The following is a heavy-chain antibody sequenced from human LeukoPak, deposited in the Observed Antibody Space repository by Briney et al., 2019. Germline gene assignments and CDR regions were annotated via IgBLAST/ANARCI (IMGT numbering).Heavy chain of an antibody. Sequence: GGSLRLSCAASGFTFSSYSMNWVRQAPGKGLEWVSSISSSSSYIYYADSVKGRFTISRDNAKNSLYLQMNSLRAEDTAVYYCARAGWEYQLLIYYCGQGTLVTVSS. CDR2: ISSSSSYI. CDR1: GFTFSSYS. J-gene: IGHJ4*02. CDR3: ARAGWEYQLLIYY. V-gene: IGHV3-21*01. D-gene: IGHD2-2*01.